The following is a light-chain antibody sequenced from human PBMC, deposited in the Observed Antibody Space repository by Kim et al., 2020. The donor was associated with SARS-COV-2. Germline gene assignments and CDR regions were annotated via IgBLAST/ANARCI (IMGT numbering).Light chain of an antibody. V-gene: IGLV2-14*03. CDR1: SSDVGGYNY. J-gene: IGLJ3*02. CDR3: SSYTSSSTWV. CDR2: DVS. Sequence: QSALTQPASVSGSPGQSITISCTGTSSDVGGYNYVSWYQHHPGKAPKLMIYDVSKRPSGFSNRFSGSKSGNTASLTISGLQAEDAANYYCSSYTSSSTWVFGGGTQLTVL.